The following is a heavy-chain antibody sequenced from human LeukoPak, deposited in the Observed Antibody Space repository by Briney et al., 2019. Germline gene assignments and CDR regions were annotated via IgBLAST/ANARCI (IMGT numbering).Heavy chain of an antibody. CDR1: GGSISSGGYY. J-gene: IGHJ5*02. CDR3: ARYRLGWFDP. Sequence: PSQTLSLTCTVSGGSISSGGYYWSWIRQHPGKGLEWIGYIYYSGSTYYNPSLKSRVTLSVDTSKNQFSLKLTSVTVADTAVYYCARYRLGWFDPWGQGTLVTVSS. CDR2: IYYSGST. D-gene: IGHD6-25*01. V-gene: IGHV4-31*03.